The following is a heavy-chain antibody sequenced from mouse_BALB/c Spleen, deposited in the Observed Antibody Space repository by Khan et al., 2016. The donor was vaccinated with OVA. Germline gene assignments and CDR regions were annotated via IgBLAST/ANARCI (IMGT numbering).Heavy chain of an antibody. CDR1: GFSFSSYS. CDR3: SSHLTGSFAY. J-gene: IGHJ3*01. V-gene: IGHV5-6*01. D-gene: IGHD4-1*01. CDR2: ISSGGDYT. Sequence: EVQVVESGGDLVRPGGSLKLSCAASGFSFSSYSMSWVRQTPDKRLEWVATISSGGDYTYYPDSVKGRFTISRDNAKNTLYLHMSSLKSEDTAIYYWSSHLTGSFAYWGQGTLVTVSA.